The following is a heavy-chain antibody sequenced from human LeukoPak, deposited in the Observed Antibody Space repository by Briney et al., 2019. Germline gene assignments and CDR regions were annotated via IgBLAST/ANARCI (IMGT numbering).Heavy chain of an antibody. CDR2: ISSLSRTI. CDR1: GFTFSSYN. V-gene: IGHV3-48*01. J-gene: IGHJ4*02. CDR3: ARPRNWGSREGFDY. D-gene: IGHD7-27*01. Sequence: GGSLGLSCAASGFTFSSYNMNWVRQAPGKGLEWVSYISSLSRTIYYADSVKGRFTISRDNAKSSLYLQMNSLRAEDTAVYYCARPRNWGSREGFDYWGQGTLVTVSS.